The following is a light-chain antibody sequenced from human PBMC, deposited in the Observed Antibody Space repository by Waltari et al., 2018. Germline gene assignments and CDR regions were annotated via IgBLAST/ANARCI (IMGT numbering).Light chain of an antibody. Sequence: TQMTQSPSSLSPSLGDRATITCQASQDISNYLNWYQQKPGKAPKLLIYDASNLETGVPSRFSGSGSGTDFTFTISSLQPEDIATYYCQQYDNLPPLFGPGTKVDIK. CDR3: QQYDNLPPL. J-gene: IGKJ3*01. CDR1: QDISNY. CDR2: DAS. V-gene: IGKV1-33*01.